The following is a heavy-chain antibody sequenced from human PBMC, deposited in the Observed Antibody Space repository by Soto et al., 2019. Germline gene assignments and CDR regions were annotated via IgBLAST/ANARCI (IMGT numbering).Heavy chain of an antibody. CDR3: ARAHSSGRRRS. CDR2: INHSGST. CDR1: GGSFSGYY. J-gene: IGHJ4*02. V-gene: IGHV4-34*01. D-gene: IGHD6-19*01. Sequence: SETLSLTCAVYGGSFSGYYWSWIRQPPGKGLEWIGEINHSGSTNYNPSLKSRVTISVDTSKNQFSLKLSSVTAADTAVYYCARAHSSGRRRSWGQGTLVTVSS.